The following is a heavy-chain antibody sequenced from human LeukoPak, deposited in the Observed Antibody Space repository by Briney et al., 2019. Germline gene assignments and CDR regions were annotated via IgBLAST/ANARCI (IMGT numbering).Heavy chain of an antibody. D-gene: IGHD3-22*01. J-gene: IGHJ4*02. CDR1: GFTFSSYG. Sequence: PGRSLRLSCAASGFTFSSYGMHWVRQAPGKGLEWVAVISYDGSNKYYADSVKGRFTISRDNSKNTLYLQMNSLRAENTAVYYCAKAPYYYDSSGYHFDYWGQGTLVTVSS. V-gene: IGHV3-30*18. CDR2: ISYDGSNK. CDR3: AKAPYYYDSSGYHFDY.